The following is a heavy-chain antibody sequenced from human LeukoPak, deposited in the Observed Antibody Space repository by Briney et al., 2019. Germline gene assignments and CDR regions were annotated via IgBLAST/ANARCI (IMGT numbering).Heavy chain of an antibody. J-gene: IGHJ4*02. CDR1: GGSISSYY. V-gene: IGHV4-59*01. Sequence: SETLSLTCTVSGGSISSYYWSWIRQPPGKGLEWIGYIYYSGSTNYNPSLKSRVTISVDTSKNQFSLKLSSVTAADTAVYYCARSSEWLTSNFDYWGQGTLVTVSS. D-gene: IGHD3-3*01. CDR2: IYYSGST. CDR3: ARSSEWLTSNFDY.